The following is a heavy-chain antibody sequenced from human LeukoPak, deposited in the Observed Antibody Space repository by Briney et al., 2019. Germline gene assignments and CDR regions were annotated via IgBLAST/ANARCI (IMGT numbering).Heavy chain of an antibody. CDR3: ARDRDIVVVPATLLYYGMDA. D-gene: IGHD2-2*01. V-gene: IGHV4-34*01. Sequence: SETLSLTCAVYGGSFSGYYWSWIRQPPGKGLEWIGEINHSGSTNYNPSLKSRVTISVDTSKNQFSLKLSSVTAADTAVYYCARDRDIVVVPATLLYYGMDAWGKGTTVTVSS. J-gene: IGHJ6*04. CDR2: INHSGST. CDR1: GGSFSGYY.